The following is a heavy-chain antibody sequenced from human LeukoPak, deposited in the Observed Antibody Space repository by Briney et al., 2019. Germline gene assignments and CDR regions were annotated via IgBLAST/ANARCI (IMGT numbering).Heavy chain of an antibody. V-gene: IGHV3-23*01. CDR1: GFTFSSYA. J-gene: IGHJ4*02. CDR2: ISGSGGST. D-gene: IGHD5-12*01. Sequence: GGSLRLSCAASGFTFSSYAMSWVRQAPGKGLEWVSAISGSGGSTYYADSVKGRFTIPRDNSKNTLYLQMNSLRAEDTAVYYCAKDDIVATIFDYWGQGTLVTVSS. CDR3: AKDDIVATIFDY.